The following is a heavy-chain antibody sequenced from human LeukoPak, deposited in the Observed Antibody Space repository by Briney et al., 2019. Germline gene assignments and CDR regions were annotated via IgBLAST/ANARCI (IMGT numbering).Heavy chain of an antibody. Sequence: GASVKVSCKASGGTFSSYAISWVRQAPGQGLEWMGGIIPIFGTANYAQKFQGRVTITADESTSTAYMELSSLRSEDTAVYYCARDRGSDYGDSGSPSFDIWGQGTMVTVSS. J-gene: IGHJ3*02. CDR1: GGTFSSYA. V-gene: IGHV1-69*13. CDR3: ARDRGSDYGDSGSPSFDI. CDR2: IIPIFGTA. D-gene: IGHD4-17*01.